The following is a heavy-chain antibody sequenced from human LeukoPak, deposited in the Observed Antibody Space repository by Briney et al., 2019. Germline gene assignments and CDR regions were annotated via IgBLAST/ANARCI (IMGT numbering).Heavy chain of an antibody. CDR1: GFIFSTYS. Sequence: GSLRLSCAASGFIFSTYSMNWVRQAPGKGLGWVSYISSSSSTVYYADSVKGRFTISRDNAENSLCLQMNSLGAEDTAVYYCARDDHYNYYYMDVWGKGTTVTVSS. V-gene: IGHV3-48*01. J-gene: IGHJ6*03. CDR3: ARDDHYNYYYMDV. CDR2: ISSSSSTV.